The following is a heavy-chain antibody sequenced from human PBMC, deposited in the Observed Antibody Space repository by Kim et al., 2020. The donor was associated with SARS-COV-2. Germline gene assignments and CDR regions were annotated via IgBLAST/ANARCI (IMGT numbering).Heavy chain of an antibody. V-gene: IGHV3-48*02. CDR1: GFTFSSYS. D-gene: IGHD3-16*02. CDR2: ISSSSTI. J-gene: IGHJ5*01. Sequence: GGSLRLSCAASGFTFSSYSMNWVRQAPGKGLEWVSYISSSSTIYYADSVKGRFTISRDNAKNSLYLQMNSLRDEDTAVYYCARDDYIWGSYRYGGINWF. CDR3: ARDDYIWGSYRYGGINWF.